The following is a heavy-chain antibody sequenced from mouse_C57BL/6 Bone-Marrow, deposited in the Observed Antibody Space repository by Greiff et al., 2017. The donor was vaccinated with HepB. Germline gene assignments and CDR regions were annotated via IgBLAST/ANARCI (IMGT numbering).Heavy chain of an antibody. Sequence: EVQLVESGGGLVKPGGSLKLSCAASGFTFSDYGMHWVRQAPEKGLEWVAYISSGSSTIYYADTVKGRFTISRDNAKNTLFLQMTSLRSEDTAMYYCATGGNYYGSSYYAMDYWGQGTSVTVSS. V-gene: IGHV5-17*01. CDR1: GFTFSDYG. D-gene: IGHD1-1*01. CDR3: ATGGNYYGSSYYAMDY. J-gene: IGHJ4*01. CDR2: ISSGSSTI.